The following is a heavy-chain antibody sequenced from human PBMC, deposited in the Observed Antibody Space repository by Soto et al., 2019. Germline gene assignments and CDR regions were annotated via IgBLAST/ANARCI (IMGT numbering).Heavy chain of an antibody. J-gene: IGHJ4*02. CDR1: GGSISSYY. V-gene: IGHV4-59*08. CDR3: AALGAAAAVDY. Sequence: SETLSLTCTVSGGSISSYYWSWIRQPPGKGLEWIGYIYYSGSTNYNPSLKSRVTISVDTSKNQFSLKLSSVTAADTAVYYCAALGAAAAVDYWGQGTVVTVSS. D-gene: IGHD2-2*01. CDR2: IYYSGST.